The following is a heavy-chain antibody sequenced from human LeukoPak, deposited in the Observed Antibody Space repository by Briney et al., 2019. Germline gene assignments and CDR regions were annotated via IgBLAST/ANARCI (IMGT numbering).Heavy chain of an antibody. CDR3: ARRFAPSRNDAFDI. D-gene: IGHD3-10*01. J-gene: IGHJ3*02. V-gene: IGHV4-34*01. Sequence: PSETLSLTCAVYGGSFSDYYWSWIRQPPGRGLEWLGEINHSGSTNYNPSLKSRVTISVDTSKNQFSLKLSSVTASDTAVYYCARRFAPSRNDAFDIWGQGTMVTVSS. CDR2: INHSGST. CDR1: GGSFSDYY.